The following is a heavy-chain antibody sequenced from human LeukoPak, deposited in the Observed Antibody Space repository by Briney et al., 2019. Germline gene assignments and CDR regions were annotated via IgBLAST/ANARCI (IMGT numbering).Heavy chain of an antibody. V-gene: IGHV1-18*01. CDR3: ARESADSSSFFFDI. Sequence: ASVKVSCKASGYTFTSYGISWVRQAPGQGLEWMGWISAYNGNTNYAQKLQGRVTMTTDTSTSTAYMELWSLRSDDTAVYYCARESADSSSFFFDIWGQGTMVTVSS. J-gene: IGHJ3*02. CDR2: ISAYNGNT. D-gene: IGHD6-13*01. CDR1: GYTFTSYG.